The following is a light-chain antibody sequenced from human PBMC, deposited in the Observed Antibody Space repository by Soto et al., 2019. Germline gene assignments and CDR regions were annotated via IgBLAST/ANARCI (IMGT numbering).Light chain of an antibody. Sequence: SVLTQPPSVSGAPGQRGTISCTGSGFNIGSNYDVHWYQQLPGTAPKLLIYGNNNRPSGVPDRFSASKSGFTASLAITGLQAEDEADYFCQSYDRGLTAVLFGTGTKVTVL. CDR1: GFNIGSNYD. V-gene: IGLV1-40*01. CDR2: GNN. J-gene: IGLJ1*01. CDR3: QSYDRGLTAVL.